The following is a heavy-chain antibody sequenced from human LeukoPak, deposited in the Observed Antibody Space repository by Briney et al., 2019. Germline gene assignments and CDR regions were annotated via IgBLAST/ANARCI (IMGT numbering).Heavy chain of an antibody. Sequence: PSETLSLTCTVSGGSISSGDYYWSRIRQPPGKGLEWIGYIYYSGSTYYNPSLKSRVTISVDTSKNQFSLKLSSVTAADTAVYSGPSLDYVGGSYCYPGFAPGGQEPRVPVS. J-gene: IGHJ5*02. CDR1: GGSISSGDYY. D-gene: IGHD3-16*02. CDR2: IYYSGST. V-gene: IGHV4-30-4*01. CDR3: PSLDYVGGSYCYPGFAP.